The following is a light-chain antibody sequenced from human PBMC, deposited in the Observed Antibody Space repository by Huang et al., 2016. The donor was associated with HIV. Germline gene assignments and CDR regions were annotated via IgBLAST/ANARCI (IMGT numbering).Light chain of an antibody. CDR1: QSVNKN. CDR2: GAS. V-gene: IGKV3-15*01. CDR3: QHYNNWSPWT. J-gene: IGKJ1*01. Sequence: EIVMTQSPATLSVSPGERATLSCRASQSVNKNLAWYQQKPGQAPRLLMFGASTRATGVPARFSGSVSGTEFTLTISSLQSEDFAVYYCQHYNNWSPWTFGQGTKVEIK.